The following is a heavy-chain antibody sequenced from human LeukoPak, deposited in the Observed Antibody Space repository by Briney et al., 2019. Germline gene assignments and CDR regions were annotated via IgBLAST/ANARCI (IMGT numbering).Heavy chain of an antibody. D-gene: IGHD6-13*01. CDR2: IYYSGTT. CDR3: ARGVYIAAAQYGY. CDR1: GGSISSYY. J-gene: IGHJ4*02. V-gene: IGHV4-59*01. Sequence: ASETLSLTCTVSGGSISSYYWSWIRQPPGKGLEWIGYIYYSGTTNYNPSLKGRVTISVDTSKNQFSLKLSSVTAADTAVYYCARGVYIAAAQYGYWGQGTLVTVSS.